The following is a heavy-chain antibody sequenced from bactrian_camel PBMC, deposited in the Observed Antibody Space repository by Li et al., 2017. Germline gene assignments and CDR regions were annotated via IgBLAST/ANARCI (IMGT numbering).Heavy chain of an antibody. Sequence: HVQLVESGGGSVQVGGPLRLSCAAPGYRISIMCVGWFRQAPGKEREGVAAIDSDGRTSYAESVKGRFTISKDNTKNTVDLQMNNLQPEDTGIYYCAARDLYGAQTCPPLRVPFFAVWGQGTQVTVS. CDR1: GYRISIMC. D-gene: IGHD3*01. V-gene: IGHV3S53*01. CDR2: IDSDGRT. CDR3: AARDLYGAQTCPPLRVPFFAV. J-gene: IGHJ4*01.